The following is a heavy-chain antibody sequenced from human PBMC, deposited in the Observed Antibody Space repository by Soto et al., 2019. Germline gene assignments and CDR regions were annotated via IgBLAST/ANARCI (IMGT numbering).Heavy chain of an antibody. V-gene: IGHV4-34*01. CDR2: INHRGYT. Sequence: ASETLSPTRAVYGESFIGYYWTWIRPPPGKGLEWIGEINHRGYTNYNPSLKSRVTISIDTSKNQFSLKLTSVTAADTPVYYCARTDIVTTNWFDPWGRGTLVTVS. D-gene: IGHD5-12*01. CDR3: ARTDIVTTNWFDP. CDR1: GESFIGYY. J-gene: IGHJ5*02.